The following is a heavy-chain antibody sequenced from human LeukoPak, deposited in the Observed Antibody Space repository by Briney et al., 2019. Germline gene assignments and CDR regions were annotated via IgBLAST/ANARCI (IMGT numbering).Heavy chain of an antibody. D-gene: IGHD2-2*02. Sequence: PSETLSLTCAVYGGSFSGYYWSWIRQPPGKGLEWIGEINHSGSTNYNPSLKSRVTISVGTSKNQFSLKLSSVTAADTAVYYCARADYCSSTSCYKSVAYYGMDVWGQGTTVTVSS. V-gene: IGHV4-34*01. CDR2: INHSGST. J-gene: IGHJ6*02. CDR1: GGSFSGYY. CDR3: ARADYCSSTSCYKSVAYYGMDV.